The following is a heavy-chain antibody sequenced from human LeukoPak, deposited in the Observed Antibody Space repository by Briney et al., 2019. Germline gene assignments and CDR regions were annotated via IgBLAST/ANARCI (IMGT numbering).Heavy chain of an antibody. D-gene: IGHD5-12*01. J-gene: IGHJ4*02. V-gene: IGHV3-74*03. Sequence: GGSLRLSCAASGFTFSVYWMHWVRQAPAKGLVWVSLIKSDGSSAMYADSVKGRFSISRDNAKNTLYLQMNSLRAEDTAVYFCARELASAAFDYWGQGTPVTVSS. CDR1: GFTFSVYW. CDR2: IKSDGSSA. CDR3: ARELASAAFDY.